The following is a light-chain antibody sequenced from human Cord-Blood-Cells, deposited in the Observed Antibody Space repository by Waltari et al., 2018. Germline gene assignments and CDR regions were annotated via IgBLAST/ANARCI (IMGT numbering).Light chain of an antibody. CDR3: SSYAGSNNYV. CDR2: EVS. J-gene: IGLJ1*01. CDR1: ISDVGGYNY. Sequence: QSALTQPPSASGSPGQSVTISRTDNISDVGGYNYVSWYQQHPGKAPKLMIYEVSKRPSGVPDRFSGSKSGNTASLTVSGLQAEDEADYYCSSYAGSNNYVFGTGTKVTVL. V-gene: IGLV2-8*01.